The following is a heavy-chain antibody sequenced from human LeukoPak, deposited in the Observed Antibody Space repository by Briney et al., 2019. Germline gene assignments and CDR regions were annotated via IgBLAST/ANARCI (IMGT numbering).Heavy chain of an antibody. CDR2: IIPIFGTA. CDR3: ARAFYYYDSSGYYDAFDI. D-gene: IGHD3-22*01. Sequence: SVKVSCKASGGTFSSYAISWVRQAPGQGLEWMGGIIPIFGTANYAQKFQGRVTITADESTSTAYMELSSLRSEDTAVYYCARAFYYYDSSGYYDAFDIWGQGTMVTVSS. J-gene: IGHJ3*02. V-gene: IGHV1-69*13. CDR1: GGTFSSYA.